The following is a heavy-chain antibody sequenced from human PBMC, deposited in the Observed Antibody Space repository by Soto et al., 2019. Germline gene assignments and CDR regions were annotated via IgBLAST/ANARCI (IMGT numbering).Heavy chain of an antibody. D-gene: IGHD2-15*01. J-gene: IGHJ4*02. Sequence: HSYTLSLTCAVYGGSFSGYYWSWIRQPPGKGLEWIGEINHSGSTNYNPSLKSRVTISVDTSKNQFSLKLSSVTAADTAVYYCARGGGGWVVDYWGQGTLVTVSS. CDR2: INHSGST. V-gene: IGHV4-34*01. CDR3: ARGGGGWVVDY. CDR1: GGSFSGYY.